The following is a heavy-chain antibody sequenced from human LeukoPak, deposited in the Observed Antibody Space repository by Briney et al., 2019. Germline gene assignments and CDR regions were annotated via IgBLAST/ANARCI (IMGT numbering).Heavy chain of an antibody. D-gene: IGHD6-13*01. CDR3: ARDATTWYAFDY. J-gene: IGHJ4*02. CDR1: GFTFSSYS. CDR2: ISSSSGTI. V-gene: IGHV3-48*01. Sequence: GGSLRLSCAASGFTFSSYSMNWVRQAPGKGLEWVSFISSSSGTIYYADSVKGRFTISRDNAKNSLYLQMDSLRAEDTAVYYCARDATTWYAFDYWGQGTLVTVSS.